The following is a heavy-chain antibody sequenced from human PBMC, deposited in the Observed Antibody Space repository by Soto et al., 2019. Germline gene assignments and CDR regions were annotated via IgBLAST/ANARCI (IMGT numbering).Heavy chain of an antibody. CDR1: GFTFSSYS. Sequence: PGGSLRLSCAASGFTFSSYSMNWVRQAPGKGLEWVSSISSSSSYIYYVDSVKGRFTISRDNAKNSLYLQMNSLRAEDTAVFYCSSPGSVAGPTGDQINAFDIWGQGTMVTVSS. CDR2: ISSSSSYI. V-gene: IGHV3-21*01. CDR3: SSPGSVAGPTGDQINAFDI. J-gene: IGHJ3*02. D-gene: IGHD6-19*01.